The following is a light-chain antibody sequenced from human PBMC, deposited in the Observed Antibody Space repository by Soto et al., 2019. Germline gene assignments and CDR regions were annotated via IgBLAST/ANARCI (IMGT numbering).Light chain of an antibody. CDR2: DVS. J-gene: IGLJ1*01. V-gene: IGLV2-14*03. Sequence: QSVLTQPASVSGSPGQSIAISCTGTSSDVGAYNYVSWYQHHPGKAPNLMIYDVSNRPSGVSNRFSGSKSGNTASLTISGFQAEDEADYYCSSYTSTSTLYVFGTGTKVTVL. CDR1: SSDVGAYNY. CDR3: SSYTSTSTLYV.